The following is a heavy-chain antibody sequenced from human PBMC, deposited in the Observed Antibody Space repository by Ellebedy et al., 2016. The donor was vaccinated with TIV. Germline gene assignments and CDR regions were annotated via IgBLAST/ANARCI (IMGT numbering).Heavy chain of an antibody. Sequence: AASVNVSCKASGYTFTKYNINWVRQSTGQGLEWMGWVNPNSGDTDYAQKFRDRVTMTRDTSTNTAYLELSSLRSEDTAVYYCAREDAFDIWGQGTMVTVSS. J-gene: IGHJ3*02. V-gene: IGHV1-8*01. CDR1: GYTFTKYN. CDR3: AREDAFDI. CDR2: VNPNSGDT.